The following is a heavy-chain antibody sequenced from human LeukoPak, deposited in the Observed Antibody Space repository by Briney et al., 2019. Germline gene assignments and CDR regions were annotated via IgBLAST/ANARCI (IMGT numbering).Heavy chain of an antibody. J-gene: IGHJ4*02. D-gene: IGHD4-17*01. Sequence: GGSLRLPCAASGFTFSNYAMSWVRQAPGKGLEWVSGISGGTGTPYYVDSVKGRFIISRDNSKNTLYLQMTSLRGEDTAVYYCAKRRTTVITMDYFDYWGQGILVTVSS. CDR3: AKRRTTVITMDYFDY. CDR1: GFTFSNYA. V-gene: IGHV3-23*01. CDR2: ISGGTGTP.